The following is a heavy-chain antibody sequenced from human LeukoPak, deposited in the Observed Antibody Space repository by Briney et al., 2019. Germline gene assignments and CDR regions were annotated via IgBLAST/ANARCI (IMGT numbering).Heavy chain of an antibody. D-gene: IGHD5-18*01. CDR1: GFTFSSYG. CDR3: ARDSTGYGYEEWY. V-gene: IGHV3-30*03. CDR2: ISYDGSNK. J-gene: IGHJ4*02. Sequence: PGRSLRLSCAASGFTFSSYGMHWVRQAPGKGLEWVAVISYDGSNKYYADSVKGRFTISRDNSKNTLYLQMNSLRAEDTALYYCARDSTGYGYEEWYWGQGTLVTVSS.